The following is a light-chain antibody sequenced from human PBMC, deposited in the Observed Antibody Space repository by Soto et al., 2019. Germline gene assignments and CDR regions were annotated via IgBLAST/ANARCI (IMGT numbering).Light chain of an antibody. Sequence: EVVMTQSPATLSVSQGERATLSCRASETVATNLAWYQQKPGQAPRLLISGASTRAAGISDRFRGSGSGTEFTLTICGLRSEESAIYYCQQYFEWPPMTFGQGTQV. CDR1: ETVATN. CDR3: QQYFEWPPMT. CDR2: GAS. V-gene: IGKV3-15*01. J-gene: IGKJ1*01.